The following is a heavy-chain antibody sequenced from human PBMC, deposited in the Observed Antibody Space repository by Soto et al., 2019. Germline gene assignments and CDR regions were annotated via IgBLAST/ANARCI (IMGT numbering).Heavy chain of an antibody. CDR3: AIADYADPL. CDR2: IYYSGST. V-gene: IGHV4-39*01. J-gene: IGHJ4*02. D-gene: IGHD4-17*01. Sequence: SETLSLTCTVAGGSISSSSYYWGWIRQPPGKGLEWIGSIYYSGSTYYNPSLKSRVTISVDTSKNQFSLKLSSVTAADTAVYYCAIADYADPLWGQGTLVTVSS. CDR1: GGSISSSSYY.